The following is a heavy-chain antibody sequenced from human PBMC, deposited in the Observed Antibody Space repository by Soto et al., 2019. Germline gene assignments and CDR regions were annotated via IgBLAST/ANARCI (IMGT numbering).Heavy chain of an antibody. J-gene: IGHJ4*02. CDR3: AGGSGWSSDY. Sequence: EVQLVESGGGLVQPGGSLRLSCAASGFSISSYWMNWVRQAPGKGLEWVAIIRKDGSEKYYVDSVKGRFTISRDNAKNSLYLQMNSPRDDDTAVYYCAGGSGWSSDYWGRGTLVTVSS. CDR2: IRKDGSEK. V-gene: IGHV3-7*03. CDR1: GFSISSYW. D-gene: IGHD6-19*01.